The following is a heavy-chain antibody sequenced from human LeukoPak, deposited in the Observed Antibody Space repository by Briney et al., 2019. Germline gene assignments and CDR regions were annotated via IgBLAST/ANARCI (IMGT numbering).Heavy chain of an antibody. J-gene: IGHJ4*02. Sequence: ASVKVSCKASGYTFTSYDINWVRQATGQGLEWMGWMNPNSGNTGYAQKFQGRVTMTRDTSISTAYMELSRLRSDDTAVYYCARSGGDKLLNYWGQGTLVTVSS. V-gene: IGHV1-8*01. D-gene: IGHD2-21*01. CDR1: GYTFTSYD. CDR3: ARSGGDKLLNY. CDR2: MNPNSGNT.